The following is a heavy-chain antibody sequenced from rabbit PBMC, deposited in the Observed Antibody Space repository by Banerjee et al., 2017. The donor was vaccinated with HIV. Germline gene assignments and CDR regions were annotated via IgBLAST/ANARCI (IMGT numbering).Heavy chain of an antibody. CDR2: IDTSSGST. D-gene: IGHD1-1*01. CDR1: GFDLSSYYY. CDR3: ARDDHASGYNFNL. Sequence: QEQLVESGGGLVQPEGSLTLTCTASGFDLSSYYYMCWVRQAPGKGLEWIGCIDTSSGSTWYANWAKGRFTISKISSTAVTLQLNSLTAADTATYFCARDDHASGYNFNLWGQGTLVTVS. V-gene: IGHV1S45*01. J-gene: IGHJ4*01.